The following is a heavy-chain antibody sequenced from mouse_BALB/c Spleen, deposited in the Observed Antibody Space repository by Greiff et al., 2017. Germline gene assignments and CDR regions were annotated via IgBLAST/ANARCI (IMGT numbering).Heavy chain of an antibody. D-gene: IGHD1-1*01. V-gene: IGHV5-12-1*01. CDR1: GFAFSSYD. CDR3: ARHGYYYGSSYPWFAY. CDR2: ISSGGGST. J-gene: IGHJ3*01. Sequence: EVKVEESGGGLVQPGGSLKLSCAASGFAFSSYDMSWVRQTPEKRLEWVAYISSGGGSTYYPDTVKGRFTISRDNAKNTLYLQMSSLKSEDTAMYYCARHGYYYGSSYPWFAYWGQGTLVTVSA.